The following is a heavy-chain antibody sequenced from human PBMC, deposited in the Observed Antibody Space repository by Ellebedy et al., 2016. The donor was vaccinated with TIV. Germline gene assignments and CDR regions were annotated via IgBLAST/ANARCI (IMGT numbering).Heavy chain of an antibody. CDR3: ATVLDYEVYYYFGMDV. CDR2: IYNSGST. V-gene: IGHV4-59*08. CDR1: GGSISSHY. Sequence: SETLSLTCTVSGGSISSHYWSWIRQPPGKGLEWIGYIYNSGSTNYSPSLRSRLTISLDASKNQFSLKLSSVTAADTAVYYCATVLDYEVYYYFGMDVWGQGTTVTVSS. J-gene: IGHJ6*02. D-gene: IGHD4/OR15-4a*01.